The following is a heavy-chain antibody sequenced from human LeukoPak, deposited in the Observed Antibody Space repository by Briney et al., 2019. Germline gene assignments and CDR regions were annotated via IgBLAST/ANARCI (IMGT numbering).Heavy chain of an antibody. CDR1: GFTFSSYA. D-gene: IGHD3-22*01. J-gene: IGHJ4*02. CDR2: ISGSGGST. Sequence: GGSLRLSCAASGFTFSSYAMSWVRQAPGKGLEWVSAISGSGGSTYYADSVKGRFTISRDNSKNTLYLQMNSLGAEDTAVYYCAKDYYDSSGYYVLGYWGQGTLVTVSS. CDR3: AKDYYDSSGYYVLGY. V-gene: IGHV3-23*01.